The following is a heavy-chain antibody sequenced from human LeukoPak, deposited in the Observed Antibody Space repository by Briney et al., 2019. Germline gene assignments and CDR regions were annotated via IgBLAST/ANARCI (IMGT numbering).Heavy chain of an antibody. Sequence: SVKVSCKASGGTFSSYAISWVRQAPGQGLEWMGGIIPIFGTANYAQKFQGRVTITTDESTSTAYMELSSLRSEDTAVYYCARGNSGSPLDAFDIWGQGTMVTVSS. CDR2: IIPIFGTA. CDR1: GGTFSSYA. D-gene: IGHD1-26*01. CDR3: ARGNSGSPLDAFDI. J-gene: IGHJ3*02. V-gene: IGHV1-69*05.